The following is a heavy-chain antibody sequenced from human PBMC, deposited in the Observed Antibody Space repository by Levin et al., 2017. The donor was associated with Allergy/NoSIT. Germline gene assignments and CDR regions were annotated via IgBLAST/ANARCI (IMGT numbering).Heavy chain of an antibody. CDR1: GFTFSDYP. Sequence: SCAASGFTFSDYPMTWVRQGPGKGLEWISSISGSGGKTYYADSVKGRFTISRDNSKNTLHLQMNSLRAEDTAVYYCARVLTRKTVPNWFDPWGQGTLVTVSS. V-gene: IGHV3-23*01. D-gene: IGHD4-23*01. CDR2: ISGSGGKT. J-gene: IGHJ5*02. CDR3: ARVLTRKTVPNWFDP.